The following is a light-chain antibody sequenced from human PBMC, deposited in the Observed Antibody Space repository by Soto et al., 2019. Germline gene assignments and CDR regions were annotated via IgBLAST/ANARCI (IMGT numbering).Light chain of an antibody. CDR1: QSIGSW. J-gene: IGKJ1*01. Sequence: DIQMTQSPTTLSASVGDRVTITCRASQSIGSWLAWYQQKPGKAPKLLIYKASTLDSGVPSRFSGSGSGTEFILTISSLQPDDVASYYCQQYGSYSPWTFGQGTKVEIK. V-gene: IGKV1-5*03. CDR3: QQYGSYSPWT. CDR2: KAS.